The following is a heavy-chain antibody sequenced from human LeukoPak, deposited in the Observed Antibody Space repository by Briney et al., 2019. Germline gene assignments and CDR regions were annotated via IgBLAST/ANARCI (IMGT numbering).Heavy chain of an antibody. CDR3: AKDLRLGNLYSYGQFFDI. CDR2: ISGSGGST. CDR1: GFTFSSYA. V-gene: IGHV3-23*01. Sequence: GASLRLSCAASGFTFSSYAMSWVRQAPGKGLEWVSAISGSGGSTYYADSVKGRFTISRDNSKNTLYLQMNSLRAEDTAVYYCAKDLRLGNLYSYGQFFDIWGQGTMVTVSS. J-gene: IGHJ3*02. D-gene: IGHD5-18*01.